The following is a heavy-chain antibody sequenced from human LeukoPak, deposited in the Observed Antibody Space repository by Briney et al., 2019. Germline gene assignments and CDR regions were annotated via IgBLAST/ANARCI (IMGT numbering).Heavy chain of an antibody. V-gene: IGHV3-23*01. Sequence: GGSLRLSCAASGFTFSTYAMSWVRQAPGKGLQLVSAIGGSGASTYYVDSVKGRFTISRDNSRNTLYLQMNSLRAEDTAVYYCAKGEYDFWSGYYNIPYYFDYWGQGTLVTVSS. CDR1: GFTFSTYA. CDR3: AKGEYDFWSGYYNIPYYFDY. J-gene: IGHJ4*02. D-gene: IGHD3-3*01. CDR2: IGGSGAST.